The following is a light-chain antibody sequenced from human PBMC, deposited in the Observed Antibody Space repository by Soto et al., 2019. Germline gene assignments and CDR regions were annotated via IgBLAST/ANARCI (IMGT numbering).Light chain of an antibody. Sequence: ILFTHSPAYLCRCLAYSVTITFRASQGISSYLAWYQQKPGKAPKLLIYAASTLQSGAPSRFSGSGSGTDFTLTISSLQPEDFATYCCQQLNSYPLTFGRGTKVEIK. V-gene: IGKV1-9*01. CDR2: AAS. CDR3: QQLNSYPLT. J-gene: IGKJ4*01. CDR1: QGISSY.